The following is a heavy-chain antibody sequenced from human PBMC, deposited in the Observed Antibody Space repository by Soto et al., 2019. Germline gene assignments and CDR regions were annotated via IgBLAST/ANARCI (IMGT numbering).Heavy chain of an antibody. CDR2: IDPTDSFT. CDR1: GYKFTTFW. CDR3: GRPASGGSRDTFDV. Sequence: GESLKISCKASGYKFTTFWLHWVRQTPGKGLEWLGRIDPTDSFTNYSPPSEGHVTISVDSSISTAYLQWNSLQASDTAIYYCGRPASGGSRDTFDVWGQGTTVTVSS. J-gene: IGHJ3*01. D-gene: IGHD2-15*01. V-gene: IGHV5-10-1*01.